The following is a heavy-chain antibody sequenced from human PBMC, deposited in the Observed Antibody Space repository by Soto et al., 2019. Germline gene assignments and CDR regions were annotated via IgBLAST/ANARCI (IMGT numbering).Heavy chain of an antibody. CDR1: GYSFTTYW. D-gene: IGHD5-18*01. CDR2: IQPSESYA. CDR3: ARQGGEDTPMIIDY. J-gene: IGHJ4*02. Sequence: GESLKIFCRVSGYSFTTYWNGRVPPVSGKGLESIENIQPSESYARSVQCCLAKVTISADSSINPDYPQWSSVRASDTAMYNCARQGGEDTPMIIDYWGQGTLVTVSS. V-gene: IGHV5-51*01.